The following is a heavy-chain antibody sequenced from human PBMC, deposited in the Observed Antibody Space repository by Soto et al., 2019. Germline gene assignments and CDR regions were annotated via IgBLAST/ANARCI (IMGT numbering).Heavy chain of an antibody. J-gene: IGHJ4*02. CDR1: VFTVISNY. CDR2: IYSGGST. V-gene: IGHV3-53*01. Sequence: PWWSLRLACASSVFTVISNYISWGRQAPGKGLECFSVIYSGGSTYYADSVKGRFTISRDNSKNTLYLQMNSLRDEDTAVYYCPSVTGYYASSGPGPFDYCGRGTM. CDR3: PSVTGYYASSGPGPFDY. D-gene: IGHD3-22*01.